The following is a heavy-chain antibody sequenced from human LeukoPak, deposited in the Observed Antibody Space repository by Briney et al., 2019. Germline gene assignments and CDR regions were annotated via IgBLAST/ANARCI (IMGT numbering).Heavy chain of an antibody. CDR2: ISAYNGNT. CDR1: GYTFITND. D-gene: IGHD6-19*01. CDR3: ARSAVADTLSAYYFEY. J-gene: IGHJ4*02. V-gene: IGHV1-18*04. Sequence: GASVTVSFMASGYTFITNDISWVRQAPGQGREGMGWISAYNGNTNYAQKLQGRVTMTTDTSTNTAYMELRSLRSDDTAVYYCARSAVADTLSAYYFEYWGQGTLVTVSS.